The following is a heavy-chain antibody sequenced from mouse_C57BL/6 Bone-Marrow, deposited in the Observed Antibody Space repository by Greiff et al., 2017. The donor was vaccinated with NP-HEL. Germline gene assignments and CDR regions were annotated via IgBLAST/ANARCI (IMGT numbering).Heavy chain of an antibody. CDR3: ARWSLSHYFGD. CDR1: GFTFSDYG. CDR2: ISSGSSTI. D-gene: IGHD6-2*01. Sequence: EVKVVESGGGLVKPGGSLKLSCAASGFTFSDYGMHWVRQAPEKGLEWVAYISSGSSTIYYADTVKGRFTISRDNAKNTLFLQMTSLRSEDTAMYYCARWSLSHYFGDWGQGTTLTVSS. V-gene: IGHV5-17*01. J-gene: IGHJ2*01.